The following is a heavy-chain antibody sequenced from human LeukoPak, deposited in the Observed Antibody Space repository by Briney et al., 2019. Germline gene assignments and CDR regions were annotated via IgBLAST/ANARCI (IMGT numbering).Heavy chain of an antibody. CDR3: TKDFSNSWNVEI. V-gene: IGHV3-23*01. CDR1: GFTFSSYG. J-gene: IGHJ3*02. Sequence: SGGSQRLSCAASGFTFSSYGMSWVRQAPGKGLEWVSVINGDGSNTYYADFVKGRFTISRDNSKNTLYLQMNSLRAEDTAVYYCTKDFSNSWNVEIWGQATIVTVSS. CDR2: INGDGSNT. D-gene: IGHD1-1*01.